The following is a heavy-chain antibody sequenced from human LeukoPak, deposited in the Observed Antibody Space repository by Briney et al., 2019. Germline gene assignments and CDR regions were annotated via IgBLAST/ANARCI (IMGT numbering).Heavy chain of an antibody. CDR3: ARSKAYSGYFDY. Sequence: PSETLSLTCAVSGASINSYFWSWIRQPPGKGLGYIGYIGYSGSTNYNPSLKSRVTISVDTSKNQFSLKLTSVTAADTAVYYCARSKAYSGYFDYWGQGTLVTVSS. D-gene: IGHD4-11*01. CDR2: IGYSGST. V-gene: IGHV4-59*08. CDR1: GASINSYF. J-gene: IGHJ4*02.